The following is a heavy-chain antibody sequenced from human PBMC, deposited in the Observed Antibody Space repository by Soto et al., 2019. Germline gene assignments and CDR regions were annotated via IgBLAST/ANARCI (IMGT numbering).Heavy chain of an antibody. CDR2: INAGNGNT. V-gene: IGHV1-3*01. D-gene: IGHD3-3*01. Sequence: ASVKVSCKASGYTFTSYAMHWVRQAPGQRLEWMGWINAGNGNTKYSQKFQGRVTITRDTSASTAYMELSSLRSEDTAVYYCARTILGVVNPREYYYGMDVWGQGTTVTVSS. CDR1: GYTFTSYA. CDR3: ARTILGVVNPREYYYGMDV. J-gene: IGHJ6*02.